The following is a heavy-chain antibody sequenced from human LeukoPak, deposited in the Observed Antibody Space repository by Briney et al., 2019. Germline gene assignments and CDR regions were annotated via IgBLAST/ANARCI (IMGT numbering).Heavy chain of an antibody. D-gene: IGHD3-9*01. CDR1: GGSISSYY. J-gene: IGHJ3*02. V-gene: IGHV4-59*08. CDR2: IYYSGST. CDR3: ARHQKYYDIFTGAFDAFDI. Sequence: ETLSLTCTVSGGSISSYYWSWIRQPPGKGLEWIGSIYYSGSTNHNPSLKSRVTISVDTSKNQFSLKLSSVTAADTAVYYCARHQKYYDIFTGAFDAFDIWGQGTMVTVSS.